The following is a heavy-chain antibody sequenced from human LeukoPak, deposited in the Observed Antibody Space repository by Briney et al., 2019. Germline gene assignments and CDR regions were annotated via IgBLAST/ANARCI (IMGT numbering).Heavy chain of an antibody. Sequence: GGSLRLSCAASGFTFSSYWMHWVRQAPGKGLVWVSRIKSDGSTNYADSVKGRFTISRGNAKNTVSLQMNSLRTEDTGVYYCARAPSEIGGYYPEYFRHWGQGTLVTVSS. CDR3: ARAPSEIGGYYPEYFRH. J-gene: IGHJ1*01. CDR1: GFTFSSYW. CDR2: IKSDGST. D-gene: IGHD3-22*01. V-gene: IGHV3-74*01.